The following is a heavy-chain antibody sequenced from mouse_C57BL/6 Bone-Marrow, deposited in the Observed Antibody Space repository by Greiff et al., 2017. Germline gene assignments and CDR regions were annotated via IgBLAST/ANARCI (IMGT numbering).Heavy chain of an antibody. CDR1: GYTFTSYW. D-gene: IGHD2-1*01. V-gene: IGHV1-69*01. CDR3: ASLAIYYGNYAWCAY. Sequence: QVQLQQPGAELVMPGASVKLSCKASGYTFTSYWMHWVKQRPGQGLEWIGEIDPSDSYTNYNQKFKGKSTLTVDKSSSTAYMQLSSLTSEDSAIYYGASLAIYYGNYAWCAYGGRGTRITVAA. CDR2: IDPSDSYT. J-gene: IGHJ3*01.